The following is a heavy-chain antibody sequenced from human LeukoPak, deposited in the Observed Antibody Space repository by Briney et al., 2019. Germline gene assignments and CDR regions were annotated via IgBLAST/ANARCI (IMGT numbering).Heavy chain of an antibody. CDR2: ISGGGGST. CDR1: GFTFTSHS. CDR3: AKGGKWDVTPFDY. V-gene: IGHV3-23*01. J-gene: IGHJ4*02. D-gene: IGHD1-26*01. Sequence: GGSLRLSCAASGFTFTSHSMNWVRQAPGKGLEWVSTISGGGGSTYYADSVKGRFTISKDNSKNTLYLQVNSLRAEDTAVYYCAKGGKWDVTPFDYWGQGTLVTVSS.